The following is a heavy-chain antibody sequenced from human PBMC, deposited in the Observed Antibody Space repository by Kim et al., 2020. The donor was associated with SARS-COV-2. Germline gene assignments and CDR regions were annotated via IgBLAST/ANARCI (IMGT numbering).Heavy chain of an antibody. Sequence: GGSLRLSCAASGFTFSSYWMHWVRQAPGKGLVWVSRINSDGSSTSYADSVKGRFTISRDNAKNTLYLQMNSLRAEDTAVYYCAREAGLRSYYDSSGYYDGYSHHWGQGTLVTVSS. CDR3: AREAGLRSYYDSSGYYDGYSHH. V-gene: IGHV3-74*01. CDR1: GFTFSSYW. D-gene: IGHD3-22*01. CDR2: INSDGSST. J-gene: IGHJ1*01.